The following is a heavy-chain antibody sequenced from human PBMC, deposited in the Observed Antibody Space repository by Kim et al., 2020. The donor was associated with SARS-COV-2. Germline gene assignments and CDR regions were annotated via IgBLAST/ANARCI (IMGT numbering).Heavy chain of an antibody. V-gene: IGHV1-46*01. J-gene: IGHJ4*02. D-gene: IGHD4-17*01. CDR3: ARGGREDYGDQNFDY. Sequence: AQEYKGRVTMTRETSKSTVYMELSSLRSEDTAVYYCARGGREDYGDQNFDYWGQGTLVTVSS.